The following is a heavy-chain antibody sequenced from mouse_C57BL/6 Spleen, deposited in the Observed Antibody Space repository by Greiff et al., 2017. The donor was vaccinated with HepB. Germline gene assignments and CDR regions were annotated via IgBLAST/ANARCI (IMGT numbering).Heavy chain of an antibody. D-gene: IGHD2-3*01. Sequence: EAHLVESGGGLVKPGGSLKLSCAASGFTFSDYGMHWVRQAPEKGLEWVAYISSGSSTIYYADTVKGRFTISRDNAKNTLFLQMTSLRSEDTAMYYCATDGYSFDYWGQGTTLTVSS. J-gene: IGHJ2*01. CDR1: GFTFSDYG. CDR2: ISSGSSTI. CDR3: ATDGYSFDY. V-gene: IGHV5-17*01.